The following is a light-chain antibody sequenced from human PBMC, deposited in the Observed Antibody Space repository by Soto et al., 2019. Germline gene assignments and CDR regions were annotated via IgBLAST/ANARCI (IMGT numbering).Light chain of an antibody. J-gene: IGKJ1*01. V-gene: IGKV1-5*03. CDR1: QSISSW. CDR2: KAS. Sequence: IQMTQSPSTLSRSIGDRVTITCRASQSISSWLAWYQQKPGKAPKLLIYKASSLESGVPSRFSGSGSGTEFTLTISSLQPDDFATYYCQQYNSYSPWTFGQGTKVDIK. CDR3: QQYNSYSPWT.